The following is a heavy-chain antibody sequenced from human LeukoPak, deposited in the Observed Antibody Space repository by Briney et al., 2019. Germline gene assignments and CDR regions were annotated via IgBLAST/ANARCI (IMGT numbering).Heavy chain of an antibody. Sequence: GGSLRLSCAASGFTFSSYSMNWVRQAPGKGLEWVANIKQDGSEKYYVDSVKGRFTISRDNAKNSLYLQMNSLRAEDTAVYYCARLGARWLRSFYFDYWGQGTLVTVSS. CDR3: ARLGARWLRSFYFDY. CDR2: IKQDGSEK. J-gene: IGHJ4*02. D-gene: IGHD5-12*01. CDR1: GFTFSSYS. V-gene: IGHV3-7*01.